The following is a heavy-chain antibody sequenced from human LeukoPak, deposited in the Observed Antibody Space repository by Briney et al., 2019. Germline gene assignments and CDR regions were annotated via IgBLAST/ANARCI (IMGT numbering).Heavy chain of an antibody. CDR1: GFTFSSYS. CDR2: INSSSSYI. V-gene: IGHV3-21*01. J-gene: IGHJ4*02. Sequence: GGSLRLSCAASGFTFSSYSMNWVRQAPGKGLEWVSSINSSSSYIYYADSVKGRFTISRDNAKNSLYLQMNSLRAEDTAVYYCARVRYCSSTSCYYFDYWGQGTLVTVSS. D-gene: IGHD2-2*01. CDR3: ARVRYCSSTSCYYFDY.